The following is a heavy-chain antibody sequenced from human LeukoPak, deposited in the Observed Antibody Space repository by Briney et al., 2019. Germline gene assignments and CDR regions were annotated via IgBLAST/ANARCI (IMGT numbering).Heavy chain of an antibody. CDR1: GGPISSYY. Sequence: SETLSLTCTVSGGPISSYYWSWIRQPPGKGLEWIGYIYYSGSTNYNPSLKSRVTISVDTSKNQFSLKLSSVTAADTAVYYCARVYYDSSGAFDIWGQGTMVTVSS. V-gene: IGHV4-59*01. D-gene: IGHD3-22*01. CDR3: ARVYYDSSGAFDI. CDR2: IYYSGST. J-gene: IGHJ3*02.